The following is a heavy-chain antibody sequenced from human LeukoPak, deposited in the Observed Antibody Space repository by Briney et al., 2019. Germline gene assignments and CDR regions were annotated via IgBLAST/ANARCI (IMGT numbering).Heavy chain of an antibody. Sequence: GGSLRLSCAASGFTLSSYAMSWVRQAPGKGLEWVSAISGSGGSTYYADSVKGRFTISRDNSKNTLYLQMNGLRAEDTAVYYCAKEKIRGSYSDYWGQGTLVTVSS. D-gene: IGHD1-26*01. CDR1: GFTLSSYA. J-gene: IGHJ4*02. V-gene: IGHV3-23*01. CDR2: ISGSGGST. CDR3: AKEKIRGSYSDY.